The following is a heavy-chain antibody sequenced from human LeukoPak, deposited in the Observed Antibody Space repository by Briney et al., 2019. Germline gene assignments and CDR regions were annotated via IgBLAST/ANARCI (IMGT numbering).Heavy chain of an antibody. J-gene: IGHJ4*02. CDR1: GFTVSSNY. Sequence: GGSLRLSCAASGFTVSSNYMSWVRQAPGKGLEWVSVIYTGGSTYYADSVKGRFTISRDNSKNTLLLQMNSLRAEDTAVYYCARDYGYCSTTSCYDQWGQGTLVTVSS. D-gene: IGHD2-2*03. CDR3: ARDYGYCSTTSCYDQ. V-gene: IGHV3-53*01. CDR2: IYTGGST.